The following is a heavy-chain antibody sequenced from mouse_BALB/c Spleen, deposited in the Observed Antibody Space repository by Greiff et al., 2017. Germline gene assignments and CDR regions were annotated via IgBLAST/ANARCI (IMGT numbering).Heavy chain of an antibody. Sequence: QVQLQQSGAELVRPGTSVKISCKASGYTFTNYWLGWVKQRPGHGLEWIGDIYPGGGYTNYNEKFKGKATLTADTSSSTAYMQLSSLTSEDSAVYFCARDGQVRRTGAMDYWGQGTSVTVSS. D-gene: IGHD2-14*01. CDR2: IYPGGGYT. J-gene: IGHJ4*01. CDR1: GYTFTNYW. V-gene: IGHV1-63*02. CDR3: ARDGQVRRTGAMDY.